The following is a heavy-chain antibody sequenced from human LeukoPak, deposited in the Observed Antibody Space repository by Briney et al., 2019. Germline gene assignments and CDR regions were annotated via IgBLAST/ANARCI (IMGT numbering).Heavy chain of an antibody. CDR2: INHSGST. V-gene: IGHV4-34*01. D-gene: IGHD2-21*01. J-gene: IGHJ4*02. CDR1: GGSFSGYY. CDR3: ARALLRRYNY. Sequence: KPSETLSLTCAVYGGSFSGYYWSWIRQPPGKGLEWIGEINHSGSTNYNPSLKSRVTISVGTSKNQFSLKLSSVTAADTAGYYCARALLRRYNYWGQGTLVTVSS.